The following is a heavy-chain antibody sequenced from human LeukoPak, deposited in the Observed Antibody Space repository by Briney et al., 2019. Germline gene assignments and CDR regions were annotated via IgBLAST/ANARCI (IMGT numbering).Heavy chain of an antibody. CDR2: IYSGGST. Sequence: GGSLRLSCAASEFSVGSNYMTWVRQAPGKGLEWVSLIYSGGSTYYADSVKGRFTISRDNSKNTLYLQMNSLRAEDTAVYYCAKGDDYVWGSYRHLNYFDYWGQETLVTVSS. J-gene: IGHJ4*02. D-gene: IGHD3-16*02. CDR3: AKGDDYVWGSYRHLNYFDY. V-gene: IGHV3-66*01. CDR1: EFSVGSNY.